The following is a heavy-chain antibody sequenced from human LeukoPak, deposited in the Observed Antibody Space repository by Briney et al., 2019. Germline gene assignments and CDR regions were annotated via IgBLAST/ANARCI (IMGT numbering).Heavy chain of an antibody. CDR2: IYYSGST. D-gene: IGHD2-21*01. CDR1: GGSISSSSHY. CDR3: ARHIPHNPRVDF. J-gene: IGHJ4*02. Sequence: SETLSLTCTVSGGSISSSSHYWAWIRQPPGKGLEWIGSIYYSGSTYYNPSLKSRITISIDTSRNQFSLKLSSVTAADTAIYYYARHIPHNPRVDFWGQGTLVTVSS. V-gene: IGHV4-39*01.